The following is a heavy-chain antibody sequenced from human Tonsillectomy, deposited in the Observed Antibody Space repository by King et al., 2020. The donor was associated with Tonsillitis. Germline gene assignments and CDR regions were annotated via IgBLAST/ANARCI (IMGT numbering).Heavy chain of an antibody. CDR1: GFTVSSIY. D-gene: IGHD6-19*01. J-gene: IGHJ4*02. V-gene: IGHV3-53*01. CDR2: IYSGGST. Sequence: VQLVESGGGLIQPGGSLRLSCAASGFTVSSIYMNWVRQAPGKGLEWVSVIYSGGSTYYADSVKGRFTISRDISKNTVYLQMSSLRAEDTAVYYCARPLYSSGWYGYYWGQGTLVTVSS. CDR3: ARPLYSSGWYGYY.